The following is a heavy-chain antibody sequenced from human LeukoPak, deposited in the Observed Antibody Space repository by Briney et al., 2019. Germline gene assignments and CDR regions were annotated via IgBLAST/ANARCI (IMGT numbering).Heavy chain of an antibody. D-gene: IGHD6-19*01. CDR2: MSGSDDGR. V-gene: IGHV3-23*01. CDR3: ARDLKRLTSGWITAAAGDY. Sequence: GGSLRLSCATSGFSFSSYAMSWVRQAPGKGLEWVSAMSGSDDGRYYAASVRGRFTISRDTSRSTLYLQMNSLRAEDAAVYYCARDLKRLTSGWITAAAGDYWGQGTLVTVSS. CDR1: GFSFSSYA. J-gene: IGHJ4*02.